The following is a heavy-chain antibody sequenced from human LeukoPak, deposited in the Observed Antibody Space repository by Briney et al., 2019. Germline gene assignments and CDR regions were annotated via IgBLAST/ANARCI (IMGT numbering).Heavy chain of an antibody. CDR2: IRYDGSNK. Sequence: GGSLRLSCAASGFTFSNYGMHWVRQAPGKGLEWVAFIRYDGSNKYYVDSVKGRFTISRDNSKNTLYLQMNSLRAEDTAVYYCAKDLGRSGGYSDYWGQGTLVTVSS. CDR3: AKDLGRSGGYSDY. CDR1: GFTFSNYG. D-gene: IGHD3-22*01. V-gene: IGHV3-30*02. J-gene: IGHJ4*02.